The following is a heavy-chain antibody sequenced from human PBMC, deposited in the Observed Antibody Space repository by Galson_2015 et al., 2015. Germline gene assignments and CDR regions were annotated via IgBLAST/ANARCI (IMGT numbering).Heavy chain of an antibody. CDR2: ISWNSGSI. CDR3: AKDIGSGSYFPRAFDI. J-gene: IGHJ3*02. Sequence: SLRLSCAASGFTFDDYAMHWVRQAPGKGLEWVSGISWNSGSIGYADSVKGRFTISRDNAKNSLYLQMNSLRAEDTALYYCAKDIGSGSYFPRAFDIWGQGTMVTVSS. CDR1: GFTFDDYA. V-gene: IGHV3-9*01. D-gene: IGHD1-26*01.